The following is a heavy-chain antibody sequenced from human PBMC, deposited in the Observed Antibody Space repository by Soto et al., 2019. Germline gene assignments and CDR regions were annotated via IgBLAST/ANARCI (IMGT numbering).Heavy chain of an antibody. D-gene: IGHD7-27*01. V-gene: IGHV4-30-4*01. CDR2: IDKSATT. CDR3: ARGRYCLTGRCFPNWFDS. J-gene: IGHJ5*01. Sequence: QVQLLESGPGLVKPSQTLSLTCSVSGDSISNLDYFWAWIRQPPGQALAYIGYIDKSATTYYKPSFESRVAISVATSKSQCSLNVTSVTAAETAVYFCARGRYCLTGRCFPNWFDSWGQGALVTVSS. CDR1: GDSISNLDYF.